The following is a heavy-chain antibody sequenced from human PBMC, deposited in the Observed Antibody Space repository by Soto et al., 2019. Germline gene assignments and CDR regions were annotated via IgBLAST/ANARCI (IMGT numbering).Heavy chain of an antibody. CDR1: GYSISSSNW. CDR2: IYYSGTT. Sequence: QVQLQESGPGLVKPSDTLSLTCAVSGYSISSSNWWGWIRQPPGKGLEWIGYIYYSGTTYYNPSLESRVPLPVDTSKNQVSLKLTAVTAVDTAVYYCARREIQGPIDYWGQGTLVTVSS. D-gene: IGHD1-26*01. V-gene: IGHV4-28*01. CDR3: ARREIQGPIDY. J-gene: IGHJ4*02.